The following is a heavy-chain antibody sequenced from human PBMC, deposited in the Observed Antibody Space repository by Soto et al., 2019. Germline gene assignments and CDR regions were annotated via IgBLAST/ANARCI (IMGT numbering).Heavy chain of an antibody. CDR3: AKDKETVTTFGLDV. Sequence: GGSLRLSCAASGFTFSSYAMSWVRQAPGKGLEWVSAISGSGRSTYYADSVKGRFTISIGNSTMTLYLQMISMTAEDTAVYYCAKDKETVTTFGLDVWGQGTTVTVSS. CDR1: GFTFSSYA. J-gene: IGHJ6*02. V-gene: IGHV3-23*01. D-gene: IGHD4-4*01. CDR2: ISGSGRST.